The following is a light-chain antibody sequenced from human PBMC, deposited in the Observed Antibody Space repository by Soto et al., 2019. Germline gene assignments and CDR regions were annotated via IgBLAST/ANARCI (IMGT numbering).Light chain of an antibody. V-gene: IGKV3-15*01. CDR3: QQFKDWPRT. CDR1: QSIGNN. J-gene: IGKJ1*01. CDR2: APS. Sequence: EIVMTQSPATLSVSPGERVTLSCRASQSIGNNLAWYQHKPGRAPRLLIYAPSTRATGVPDRFSGSGSGTEFTLTISSVQSEDFAVYYCQQFKDWPRTFGQGTKVDIK.